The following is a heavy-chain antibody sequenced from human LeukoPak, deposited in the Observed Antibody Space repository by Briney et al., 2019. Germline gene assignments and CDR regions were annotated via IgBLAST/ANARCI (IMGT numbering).Heavy chain of an antibody. CDR1: GGSFNGYY. CDR3: ARHGARYYSGSGSYYTTAFDS. D-gene: IGHD3-10*01. CDR2: ISQSGST. Sequence: SETLSLTCAVYGGSFNGYYWNWIRQPPGKGLEWIGDISQSGSTNYNPSLKSRVTISVDTSKNQFSLKLTSVTAADTAVYYCARHGARYYSGSGSYYTTAFDSWGQGTLVTVSS. V-gene: IGHV4-34*01. J-gene: IGHJ4*02.